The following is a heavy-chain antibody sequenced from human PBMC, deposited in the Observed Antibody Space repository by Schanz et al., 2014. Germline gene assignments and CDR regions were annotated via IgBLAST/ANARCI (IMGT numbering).Heavy chain of an antibody. CDR1: GFGFSSYS. Sequence: EVQLVESGGGLIQPGGSLRLSCAASGFGFSSYSMNWVRQAPGKGLEWVANIKHDGSVKDYVDSVEGRFTISRDNAKNTLYLQMNSLRAEDTAVYYCARVALPGYSSPRDAFDIWGQGTMVTVSS. CDR2: IKHDGSVK. J-gene: IGHJ3*02. V-gene: IGHV3-7*01. CDR3: ARVALPGYSSPRDAFDI. D-gene: IGHD5-18*01.